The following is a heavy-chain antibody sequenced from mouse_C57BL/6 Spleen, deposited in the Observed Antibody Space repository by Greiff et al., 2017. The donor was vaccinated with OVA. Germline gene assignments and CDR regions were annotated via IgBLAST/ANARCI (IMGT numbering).Heavy chain of an antibody. Sequence: QVQLQQSGPELVKPGASVKISCKASGYAFSSSWMNWVKQRPGKGLEWIGRIYPGDGDTNYNGKFKGKATLTADKSSSTAYMQLSSLTSEDSAVYFCADSSGYHYYAMDYWGQGTSVTVSS. CDR3: ADSSGYHYYAMDY. CDR2: IYPGDGDT. V-gene: IGHV1-82*01. CDR1: GYAFSSSW. D-gene: IGHD3-2*02. J-gene: IGHJ4*01.